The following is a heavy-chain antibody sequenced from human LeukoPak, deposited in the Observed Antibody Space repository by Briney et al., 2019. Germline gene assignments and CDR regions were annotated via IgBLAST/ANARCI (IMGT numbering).Heavy chain of an antibody. V-gene: IGHV1-69*04. CDR3: AREAIRLRLGELSLLGYFDY. D-gene: IGHD3-16*02. J-gene: IGHJ4*02. CDR1: GGTFSSYA. CDR2: IIPILGIA. Sequence: SVKVSCKASGGTFSSYAISWVRQAPGQGLEWMGRIIPILGIASYAQKFQGRVTITADKSTSTAYMELSSLRSEDTAVYYRAREAIRLRLGELSLLGYFDYWGQGTLVTVSS.